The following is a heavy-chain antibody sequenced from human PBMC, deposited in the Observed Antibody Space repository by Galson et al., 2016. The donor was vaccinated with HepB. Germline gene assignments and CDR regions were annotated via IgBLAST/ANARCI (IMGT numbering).Heavy chain of an antibody. V-gene: IGHV1-18*04. CDR3: ARRYSSGWYVYFDY. J-gene: IGHJ4*02. CDR1: GYTFTTYA. D-gene: IGHD6-19*01. Sequence: SVKVSCKASGYTFTTYAITWVRQAPGQGLEWMGWINPYNGNIKYAQKVQGRVTMTTDTSTSTAYMELRSLRFDGTAVYYCARRYSSGWYVYFDYWGQGTLVTVSS. CDR2: INPYNGNI.